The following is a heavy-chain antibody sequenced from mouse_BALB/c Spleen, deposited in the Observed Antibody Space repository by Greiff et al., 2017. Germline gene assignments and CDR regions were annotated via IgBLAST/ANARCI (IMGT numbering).Heavy chain of an antibody. CDR3: ARSDYYGSRPWFAY. J-gene: IGHJ3*01. V-gene: IGHV1-12*01. D-gene: IGHD1-1*01. CDR1: GYTFTSYN. Sequence: QVQLQQPGAELVKPGASVKMSCKASGYTFTSYNMHWVRQTPGQGLEWIGAIYPGNGDTSYNQKFKGKATLTADKSSSTAYMQLSSLTSEDSAVYYCARSDYYGSRPWFAYWGQGTLVTVSA. CDR2: IYPGNGDT.